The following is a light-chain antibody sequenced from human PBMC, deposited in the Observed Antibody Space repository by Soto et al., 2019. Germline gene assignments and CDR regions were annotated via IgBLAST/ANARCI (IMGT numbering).Light chain of an antibody. Sequence: EIVLTQSPATLSLSPGERATLSCRASQSVSSYLAWYQQKPGQAPRLLIYDASNRATGIPARFSGSGSGTDFTLTISSLEPEDFAVYYCQQYSTYSPYTFGQGTKLEFK. V-gene: IGKV3-11*01. J-gene: IGKJ2*01. CDR3: QQYSTYSPYT. CDR1: QSVSSY. CDR2: DAS.